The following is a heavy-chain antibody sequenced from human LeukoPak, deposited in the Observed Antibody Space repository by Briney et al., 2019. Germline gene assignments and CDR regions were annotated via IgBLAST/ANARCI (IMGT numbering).Heavy chain of an antibody. V-gene: IGHV4-34*01. CDR2: INHSGST. CDR3: ATRAVAGVDY. J-gene: IGHJ4*02. Sequence: PSETLSLTCAVYGGSFSGYYWSWIRQPPGKGLEWIGEINHSGSTNYNPSLKSRVTISVDTSKNQFSLKLSSVTAADTAVYYCATRAVAGVDYWGQGTLVTVSS. D-gene: IGHD6-19*01. CDR1: GGSFSGYY.